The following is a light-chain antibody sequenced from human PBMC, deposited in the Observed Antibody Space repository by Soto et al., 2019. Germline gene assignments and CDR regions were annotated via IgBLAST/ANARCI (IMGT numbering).Light chain of an antibody. CDR2: DVS. CDR1: GSDVGGYNY. Sequence: QSVLTQPASVSGSPGQSITISCTGTGSDVGGYNYVSWYQQHPGKAPKVMIYDVSNRPSGVSNRFSGSKSGNTASLTISGLQAEDEADYYCSSYTSASTPLVFAGGTKLTAL. CDR3: SSYTSASTPLV. J-gene: IGLJ2*01. V-gene: IGLV2-14*01.